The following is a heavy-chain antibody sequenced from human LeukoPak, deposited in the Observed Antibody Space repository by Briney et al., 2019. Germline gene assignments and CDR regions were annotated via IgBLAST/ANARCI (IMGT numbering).Heavy chain of an antibody. Sequence: SETLSLTCTVSGGSISSYYWSWIRQPPGKGLEWIGYIYYSGSTNYNPSLKSRVTISVDTSKNQFSLKLSSVTAADTAVYYCARGSELSYYYDSSGYIYFDYWGQGTLVTVSS. CDR3: ARGSELSYYYDSSGYIYFDY. J-gene: IGHJ4*02. CDR1: GGSISSYY. V-gene: IGHV4-59*12. D-gene: IGHD3-22*01. CDR2: IYYSGST.